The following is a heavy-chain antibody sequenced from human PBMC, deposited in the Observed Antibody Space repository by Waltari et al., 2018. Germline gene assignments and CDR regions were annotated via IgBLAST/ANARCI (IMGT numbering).Heavy chain of an antibody. V-gene: IGHV5-51*01. D-gene: IGHD6-13*01. Sequence: EVQLVQSGAEVTKPGESLRISCKASGYNFITHSIALVRQRPGEGLEWVGIISPTGSDTRYSPSFEAHVTISVDNSITTAYLHWSSLKAPDTAMYFCARRIAVTGNYGMDVWGQGTAVTVSS. CDR2: ISPTGSDT. CDR1: GYNFITHS. CDR3: ARRIAVTGNYGMDV. J-gene: IGHJ6*02.